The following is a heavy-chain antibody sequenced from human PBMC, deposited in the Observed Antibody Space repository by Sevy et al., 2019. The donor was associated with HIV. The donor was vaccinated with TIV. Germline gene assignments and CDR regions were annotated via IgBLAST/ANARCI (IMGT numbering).Heavy chain of an antibody. CDR3: XXXAGXGTTXSXXXX. CDR2: VYPKSGGT. D-gene: IGHD1-1*01. J-gene: IGHJ6*02. Sequence: ASVKVSCXAXXXXXXGDXXXWXRXAPGXGLEWMXRVYPKSGGTXYAQKFQGRVTMTRDTSISTAYMELSRLRSDDTXVYYXXXXAGXGTTXSXXXXXGQGTTVTVSS. CDR1: XXXXXGDX. V-gene: IGHV1-2*05.